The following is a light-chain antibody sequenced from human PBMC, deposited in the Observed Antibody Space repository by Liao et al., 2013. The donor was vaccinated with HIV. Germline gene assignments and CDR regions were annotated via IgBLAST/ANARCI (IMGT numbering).Light chain of an antibody. CDR1: NIGSKN. CDR2: YDH. Sequence: SYELTQPPSVSVAPGKTARITCGGNNIGSKNVHWYQQKPGQAPVLVIYYDHDRPSRIPERFSGSNSGNTATLTISRVEAGDEADYYCQAWDSSIYYVFGTGTKVTVL. V-gene: IGLV3-21*01. J-gene: IGLJ1*01. CDR3: QAWDSSIYYV.